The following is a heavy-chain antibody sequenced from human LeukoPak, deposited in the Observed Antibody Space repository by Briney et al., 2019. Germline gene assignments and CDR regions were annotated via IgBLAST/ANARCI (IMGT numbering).Heavy chain of an antibody. CDR1: GFTFSTYS. V-gene: IGHV3-23*01. D-gene: IGHD3-9*01. CDR2: ISGSGGST. Sequence: GGSLRLSCAASGFTFSTYSMNWVRQAPGKGLEWVSAISGSGGSTYYADSVKGRFTISRDNSKNTLYLQMNSLRAEDTAVYYCAKDLRRILTGYYRWGQGTLVTVSS. J-gene: IGHJ1*01. CDR3: AKDLRRILTGYYR.